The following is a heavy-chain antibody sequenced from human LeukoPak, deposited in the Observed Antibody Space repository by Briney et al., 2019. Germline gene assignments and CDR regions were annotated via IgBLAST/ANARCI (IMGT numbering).Heavy chain of an antibody. J-gene: IGHJ4*02. D-gene: IGHD3-10*01. Sequence: GGSLRLSCAASGFTFSTYWMHWVRQVPGEGLVWVSRISSDGANANYADSVKGRFTISRDNAKNTLYLQMNSLRAEDTAVYYCVLLSLTPGWGQGTLVTVSS. CDR1: GFTFSTYW. V-gene: IGHV3-74*01. CDR3: VLLSLTPG. CDR2: ISSDGANA.